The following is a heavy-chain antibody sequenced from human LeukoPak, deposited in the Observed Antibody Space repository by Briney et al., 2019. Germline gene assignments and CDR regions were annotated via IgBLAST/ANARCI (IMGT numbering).Heavy chain of an antibody. CDR3: AKSITMIVVVPNWFDP. CDR2: ISGSGGST. J-gene: IGHJ5*02. CDR1: GFTFSSYA. V-gene: IGHV3-23*01. Sequence: GGSLRLSCAASGFTFSSYAMSWVRQAPGKGLEGVSAISGSGGSTYYADSVKGRFTISRDNSKNTLYLQMNSLRAEDTAVYYCAKSITMIVVVPNWFDPWGQGTLVTVSS. D-gene: IGHD3-22*01.